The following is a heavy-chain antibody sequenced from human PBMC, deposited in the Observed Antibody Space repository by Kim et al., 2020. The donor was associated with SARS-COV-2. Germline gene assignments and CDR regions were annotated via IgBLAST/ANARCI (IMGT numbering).Heavy chain of an antibody. CDR3: ARGGAGYYGSGSYSN. Sequence: DSVKGRFTISRDNSKNTLYLQMNSLRAEDTAVYYCARGGAGYYGSGSYSNWGQGTLVTVSS. V-gene: IGHV3-53*01. J-gene: IGHJ4*02. D-gene: IGHD3-10*01.